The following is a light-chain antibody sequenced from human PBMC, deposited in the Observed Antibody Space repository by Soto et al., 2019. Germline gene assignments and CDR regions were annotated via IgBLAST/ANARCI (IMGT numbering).Light chain of an antibody. J-gene: IGKJ5*01. CDR1: QSVSSY. Sequence: EIVLTQSPATMSLSAGERATLSCRASQSVSSYLAWYQQKPGQAPRLLIYDASNRATGIPARFSGSGSGTDFTLTISSLEPEDFAVYYCQQRGNWPITFGQGTRLEIK. CDR2: DAS. CDR3: QQRGNWPIT. V-gene: IGKV3-11*01.